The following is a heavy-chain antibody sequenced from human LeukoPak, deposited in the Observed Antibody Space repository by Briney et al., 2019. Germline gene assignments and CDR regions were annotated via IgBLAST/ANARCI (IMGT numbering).Heavy chain of an antibody. Sequence: ASVKVSCKASGYTFTGYYMHWVRQAPGQGLEWMGWINPNSGGTNYAQKFQGRVTMTRDTSISTVYMELSRLRSDDTAVYYCARELASVDTASYYMDVWGKGTTVTVSS. J-gene: IGHJ6*03. D-gene: IGHD5-18*01. CDR3: ARELASVDTASYYMDV. CDR2: INPNSGGT. CDR1: GYTFTGYY. V-gene: IGHV1-2*02.